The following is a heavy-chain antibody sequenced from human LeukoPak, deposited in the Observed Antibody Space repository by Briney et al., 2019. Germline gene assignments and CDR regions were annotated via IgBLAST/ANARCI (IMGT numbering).Heavy chain of an antibody. J-gene: IGHJ6*02. D-gene: IGHD2-15*01. CDR1: GFTFSSYS. V-gene: IGHV3-21*01. CDR3: ARVRSGLHMDV. Sequence: GGSLRLSCAASGFTFSSYSMNWVRQAPGKGLEWVSSISSSSSYIYYADSVKGRFTISRDNAKNSLYLQMHSLRAEDTALYDCARVRSGLHMDVWGQGTTVTVSS. CDR2: ISSSSSYI.